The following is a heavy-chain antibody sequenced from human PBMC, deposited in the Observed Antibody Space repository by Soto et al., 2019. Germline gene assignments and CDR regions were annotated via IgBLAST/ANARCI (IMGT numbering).Heavy chain of an antibody. V-gene: IGHV4-31*03. CDR1: GGSISSGGYY. CDR2: IYYSGST. J-gene: IGHJ6*03. CDR3: ARDHVTVTTFNYYYYMDV. D-gene: IGHD4-17*01. Sequence: QVQLQESGPGLVKPSETLSLTCTVSGGSISSGGYYWSWIRQHPGKGLEWIGYIYYSGSTYYNPSLKSRVTISVDTSKNQFSLKLRSVTAADTAVYYCARDHVTVTTFNYYYYMDVWGKGTTVTVSS.